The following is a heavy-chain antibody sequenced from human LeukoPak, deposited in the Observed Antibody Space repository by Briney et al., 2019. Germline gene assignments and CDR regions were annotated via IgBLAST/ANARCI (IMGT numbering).Heavy chain of an antibody. CDR3: ARVTTKGDWYFDL. D-gene: IGHD3-3*01. Sequence: GGSLRLSCAASGFTFSTYNMNWVRQAPGKGLEWVSSISSSSSYIYYADSVKGRFTISRDNAKNSLYLQMNSLRAEDTAVYYCARVTTKGDWYFDLWGRGTLVTVSS. J-gene: IGHJ2*01. V-gene: IGHV3-21*01. CDR1: GFTFSTYN. CDR2: ISSSSSYI.